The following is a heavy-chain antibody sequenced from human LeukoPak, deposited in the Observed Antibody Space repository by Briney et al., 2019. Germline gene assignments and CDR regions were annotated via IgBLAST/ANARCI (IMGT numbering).Heavy chain of an antibody. J-gene: IGHJ4*02. Sequence: GGSLRLSCAASGFTFSSYSMNWVGQAPGKGLEWVSSISSSSSYIYYADSVKGRFTISRDNAKNSLYLQMNSLRAEDTAVYYCARGQWELSYFDYWGQGTLVTVSS. V-gene: IGHV3-21*01. CDR1: GFTFSSYS. CDR2: ISSSSSYI. CDR3: ARGQWELSYFDY. D-gene: IGHD1-26*01.